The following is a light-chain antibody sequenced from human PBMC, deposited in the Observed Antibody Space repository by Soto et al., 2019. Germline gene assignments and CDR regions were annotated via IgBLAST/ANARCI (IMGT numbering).Light chain of an antibody. CDR2: DAS. CDR3: QQYDSYSPLT. CDR1: QTISSW. V-gene: IGKV1-5*01. Sequence: DIQMTQSPSTLSASVGDRVTITCRASQTISSWLAWYQQKPGKAPKLLIFDASSLESGVPSRFSGSGPGTDFTLTISCLQSEDFATYYCQQYDSYSPLTFGGGTKVDIK. J-gene: IGKJ4*01.